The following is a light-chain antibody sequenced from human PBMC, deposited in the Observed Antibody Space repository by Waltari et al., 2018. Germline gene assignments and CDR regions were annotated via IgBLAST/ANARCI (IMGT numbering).Light chain of an antibody. CDR1: QGISNY. Sequence: DIQMTQSPSSLSASVGDRVTVTCRASQGISNYLAWYQQKPGKVPKLLIYAASTLQSGVPSRFSGSGSGTDFTLTISSLQPEDVATYYCQKYNSAPPLTFGGGTKVEIK. CDR2: AAS. V-gene: IGKV1-27*01. CDR3: QKYNSAPPLT. J-gene: IGKJ4*01.